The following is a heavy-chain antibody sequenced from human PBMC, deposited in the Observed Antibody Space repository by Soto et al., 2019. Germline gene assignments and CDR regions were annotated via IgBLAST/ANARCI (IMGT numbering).Heavy chain of an antibody. CDR3: ARDYSDGTQGGYFDY. D-gene: IGHD2-15*01. V-gene: IGHV3-33*01. Sequence: PGGSLRLSCAASGFTFSSYGMHWVRQAPGKGLEWVAVIWYDGSNKYYADSVKGRFTISRDNSKNTLYLQMNSLRAEDTAVYYCARDYSDGTQGGYFDYWGQGTLVTVSS. J-gene: IGHJ4*02. CDR2: IWYDGSNK. CDR1: GFTFSSYG.